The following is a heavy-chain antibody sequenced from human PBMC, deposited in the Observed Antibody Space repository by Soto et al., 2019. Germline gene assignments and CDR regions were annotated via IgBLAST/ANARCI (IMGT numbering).Heavy chain of an antibody. Sequence: EVQLLESGGGLVQPGGSLRLSCAASGFTFNNYAMPWVRQAPGKGLEWVSAISGGGDSTSYADSVKGRFTVSRDGSKNTRYLQMSSLRAEDTALYYCEKGRGGSGSLTPRVDLWGQGTLVTVSS. CDR2: ISGGGDST. CDR3: EKGRGGSGSLTPRVDL. J-gene: IGHJ4*02. D-gene: IGHD3-10*01. CDR1: GFTFNNYA. V-gene: IGHV3-23*01.